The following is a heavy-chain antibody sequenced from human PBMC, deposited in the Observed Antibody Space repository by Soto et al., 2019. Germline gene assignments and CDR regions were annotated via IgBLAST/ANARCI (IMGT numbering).Heavy chain of an antibody. CDR1: EYSFANQW. J-gene: IGHJ1*01. CDR2: ISPDTSRT. Sequence: GEALKISYKGSEYSFANQWIGWVRQMPGKGQEWVGIISPDTSRTLYSPSLQGQVTISVDKSVSTVYLQWNSLKASDTAMYYCTKRLYYVSKPRALLALWGQRTLVIVSA. D-gene: IGHD3-10*02. V-gene: IGHV5-51*01. CDR3: TKRLYYVSKPRALLAL.